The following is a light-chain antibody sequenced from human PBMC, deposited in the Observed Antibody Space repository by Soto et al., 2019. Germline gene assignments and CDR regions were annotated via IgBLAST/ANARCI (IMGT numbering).Light chain of an antibody. CDR1: QDIFGF. CDR2: DSS. Sequence: DIQMTQSPSSLSASVGDTVSIICQATQDIFGFLNWYQIKPGKAPKLLISDSSNLKRGVPSRFSGSGTGTNFSLTITGLPPEDFAMYYCQQYDDLPLTFGGGTQVEIK. CDR3: QQYDDLPLT. J-gene: IGKJ4*01. V-gene: IGKV1-33*01.